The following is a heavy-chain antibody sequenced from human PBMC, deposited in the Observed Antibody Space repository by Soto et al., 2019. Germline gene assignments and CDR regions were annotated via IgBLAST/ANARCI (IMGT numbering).Heavy chain of an antibody. Sequence: EVQLVESGGGLVKPGGSLRLSCAASGFTFSSYRISWVRQAPVKGLEWVSSISGRSDYINYAESLKDRITISRDNAKNSLYLQMNNLRVEDTAVYYCVRDGPYFYDSGRKPYYYLDVWGKGTTVTVSS. CDR1: GFTFSSYR. CDR2: ISGRSDYI. V-gene: IGHV3-21*01. J-gene: IGHJ6*03. CDR3: VRDGPYFYDSGRKPYYYLDV. D-gene: IGHD3-10*01.